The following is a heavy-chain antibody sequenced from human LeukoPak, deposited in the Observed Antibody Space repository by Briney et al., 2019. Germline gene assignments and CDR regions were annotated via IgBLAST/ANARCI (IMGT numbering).Heavy chain of an antibody. Sequence: SETLSLTCTVSGGPISSYYWSWIRQPPGKGLEWIGYIYYSGSTNYNPSLKSRVTMSVDTSKNQFSLKLSSVTAADTAVYYCARFRYYYDSSGYYYPNWYFDLWGRGTLVTVSS. CDR3: ARFRYYYDSSGYYYPNWYFDL. V-gene: IGHV4-59*01. CDR2: IYYSGST. D-gene: IGHD3-22*01. J-gene: IGHJ2*01. CDR1: GGPISSYY.